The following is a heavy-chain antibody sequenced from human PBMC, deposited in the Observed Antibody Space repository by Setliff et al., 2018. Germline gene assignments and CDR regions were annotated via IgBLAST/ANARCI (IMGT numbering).Heavy chain of an antibody. CDR2: RYYSGHT. CDR1: GYPINTHY. Sequence: SETLSLTCTVSGYPINTHYWSWIRQSPGKGLEWIGSRYYSGHTYYNPSLKSRVAMSVDKAKNQFSLNLRSVSAADTAIYYCAKHGEESKVTTYLASWGQGTLVTGSS. D-gene: IGHD4-17*01. J-gene: IGHJ5*02. CDR3: AKHGEESKVTTYLAS. V-gene: IGHV4-59*04.